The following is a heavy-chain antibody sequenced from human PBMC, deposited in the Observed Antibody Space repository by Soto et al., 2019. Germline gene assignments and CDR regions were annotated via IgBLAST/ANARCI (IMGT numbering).Heavy chain of an antibody. CDR2: IYYSGST. J-gene: IGHJ4*02. V-gene: IGHV4-31*03. Sequence: QVQLQESGPGLVKPSQTLSLTCTVSGGSISSGGYYWSWIRQHPGKGLEWFGYIYYSGSTYYNPSLKSRVTISVDTSKNQFSLKLSSVTAADTAVYYCARESGSIVVVTATRNYYFDYWGQGTLVTVSS. CDR3: ARESGSIVVVTATRNYYFDY. CDR1: GGSISSGGYY. D-gene: IGHD2-21*02.